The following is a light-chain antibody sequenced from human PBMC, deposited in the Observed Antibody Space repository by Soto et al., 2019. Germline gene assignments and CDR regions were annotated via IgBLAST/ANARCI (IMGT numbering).Light chain of an antibody. CDR3: CSYAAGQTLV. Sequence: QSVLTQPRSLSGSPGQSVTVSCSGTSSDVGGYEYVSWYQQHPGKAPTLIIYHVAQRPSGVPDRFSASKSGTTASLTISGLQAEDEAEYFCCSYAAGQTLVFGGGTKLTVL. J-gene: IGLJ2*01. CDR2: HVA. CDR1: SSDVGGYEY. V-gene: IGLV2-11*01.